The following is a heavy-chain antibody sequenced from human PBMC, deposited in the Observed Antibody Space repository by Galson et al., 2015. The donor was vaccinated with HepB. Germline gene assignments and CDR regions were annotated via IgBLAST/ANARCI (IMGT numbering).Heavy chain of an antibody. Sequence: SLRLSCAASGLTFSSYAMSWVRQAPGKGLEWVSATSGSGGSTYYADSVKGRFTISRDNSKNTLYLQMNSLRAEDTAVYYCAKQAYCGGDCLFWVYYYMDVWGKGTTVTVSS. CDR2: TSGSGGST. CDR1: GLTFSSYA. D-gene: IGHD2-21*01. V-gene: IGHV3-23*01. CDR3: AKQAYCGGDCLFWVYYYMDV. J-gene: IGHJ6*03.